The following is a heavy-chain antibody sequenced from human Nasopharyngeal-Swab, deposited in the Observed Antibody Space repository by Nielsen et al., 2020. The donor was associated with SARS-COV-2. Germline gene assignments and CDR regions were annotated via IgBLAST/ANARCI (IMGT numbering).Heavy chain of an antibody. CDR3: ATGAAVAGTPISYYYYYGMDV. CDR1: GYTLTELS. Sequence: ASVKVSCKVSGYTLTELSMHWVRQAPGKGLEWMGGFDPEDGETIYAQKFQGRVTMTEDTSTDTAYMELSNLRSEDTAVYYCATGAAVAGTPISYYYYYGMDVWGQGTTVTVSS. D-gene: IGHD6-19*01. CDR2: FDPEDGET. V-gene: IGHV1-24*01. J-gene: IGHJ6*02.